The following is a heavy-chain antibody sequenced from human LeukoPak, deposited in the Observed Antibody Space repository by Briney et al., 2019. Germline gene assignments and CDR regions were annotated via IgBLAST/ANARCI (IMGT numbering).Heavy chain of an antibody. CDR3: ARDAGGYSGHLQY. CDR1: GVTFSTYW. D-gene: IGHD5-12*01. J-gene: IGHJ4*02. V-gene: IGHV3-7*01. CDR2: IKQDGSEK. Sequence: GGSLRLSCAASGVTFSTYWMSWVRQAPGKGLEWVANIKQDGSEKYYVDSVKGRFTISRDNAKNSLYLRMNGLRVEDTAIYYCARDAGGYSGHLQYWGQGILVTVSS.